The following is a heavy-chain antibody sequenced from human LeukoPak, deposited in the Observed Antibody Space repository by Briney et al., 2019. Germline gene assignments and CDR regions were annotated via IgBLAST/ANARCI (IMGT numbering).Heavy chain of an antibody. V-gene: IGHV4-59*01. CDR2: IFYSGST. CDR3: ARARYYYDSSGYLYFDY. Sequence: SGTLSLTCTVSGGSISGYYWSWIRQPPGKGLECVGYIFYSGSTNYNPSLKSRVIISVDTSKNQFSLKLSSVTAADTAVYYCARARYYYDSSGYLYFDYWGQGTLVTVSS. D-gene: IGHD3-22*01. CDR1: GGSISGYY. J-gene: IGHJ4*02.